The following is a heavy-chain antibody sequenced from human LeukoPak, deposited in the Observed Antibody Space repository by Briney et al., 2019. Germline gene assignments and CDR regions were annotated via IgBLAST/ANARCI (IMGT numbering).Heavy chain of an antibody. CDR1: GGTFSGYY. J-gene: IGHJ5*02. D-gene: IGHD2-21*01. CDR3: ARGYRWADAIGGQFDP. CDR2: INHNGST. Sequence: SETLSLTCAVYGGTFSGYYWSWIRQPSGKGLEWMGEINHNGSTNYNLSLMSRVTISVDTSKNQFSLKLSSVTAADTAVYYCARGYRWADAIGGQFDPWGEGTLVTVSS. V-gene: IGHV4-34*01.